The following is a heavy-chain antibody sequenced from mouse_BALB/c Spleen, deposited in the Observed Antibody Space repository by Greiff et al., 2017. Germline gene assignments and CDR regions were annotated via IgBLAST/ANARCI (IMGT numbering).Heavy chain of an antibody. CDR1: GFTFSSYG. D-gene: IGHD1-1*01. Sequence: EVKLVESGGGLVQPGGSLKLSCAASGFTFSSYGMSWVRQTPDKRLELVATINSNGGSTYYPDSVKGRFTISRDNAKNTLYLQMSSLKSEDTAMYYCARDLLRLYYFDYWGQGTTLTVSS. CDR2: INSNGGST. CDR3: ARDLLRLYYFDY. V-gene: IGHV5-6-3*01. J-gene: IGHJ2*01.